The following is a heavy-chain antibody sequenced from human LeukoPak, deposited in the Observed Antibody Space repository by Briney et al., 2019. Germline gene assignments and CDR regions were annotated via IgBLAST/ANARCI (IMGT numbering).Heavy chain of an antibody. CDR2: MSFDGSHE. CDR3: ARGGKCSDGKCYLIDC. D-gene: IGHD2-15*01. Sequence: GGSLRLSCVASGLTFSNSAMHWVRQAPGKGLEWVAIMSFDGSHERYGDSVKGRFTLSRDNSKNTLYLQINSLRTEDTAVYYCARGGKCSDGKCYLIDCWGQGTLVTVSS. V-gene: IGHV3-30*04. CDR1: GLTFSNSA. J-gene: IGHJ4*02.